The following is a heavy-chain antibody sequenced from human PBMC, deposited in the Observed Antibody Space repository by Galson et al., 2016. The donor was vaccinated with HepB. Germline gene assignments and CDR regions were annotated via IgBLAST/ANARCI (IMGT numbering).Heavy chain of an antibody. CDR1: GFTFSSYN. Sequence: SLRLSCAASGFTFSSYNMHWVRQAPGKGLEWVAVIWYDGNNKYYADSVKGRFTISRDISKNTLYLQMDSLRAEDTAGDYCARGFFPIHPFDYWGQGTLVTVSS. V-gene: IGHV3-33*01. CDR2: IWYDGNNK. CDR3: ARGFFPIHPFDY. D-gene: IGHD2/OR15-2a*01. J-gene: IGHJ4*02.